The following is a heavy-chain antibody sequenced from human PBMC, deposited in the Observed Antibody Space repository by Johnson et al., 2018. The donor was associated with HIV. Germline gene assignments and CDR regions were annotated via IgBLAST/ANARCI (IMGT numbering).Heavy chain of an antibody. Sequence: VQLVESGGGVVRPGGSLRLSCTIYGFTFDDYAMSWVRRVPGKGLEWVCGINWNGGSTDYADSVKGRFTISRDNAKNSLYLQMNSLRAEDTAVYYCAKDREWLGPTPLDAFDIWGQGTMVTVSS. CDR2: INWNGGST. CDR3: AKDREWLGPTPLDAFDI. CDR1: GFTFDDYA. D-gene: IGHD3-3*01. V-gene: IGHV3-20*04. J-gene: IGHJ3*02.